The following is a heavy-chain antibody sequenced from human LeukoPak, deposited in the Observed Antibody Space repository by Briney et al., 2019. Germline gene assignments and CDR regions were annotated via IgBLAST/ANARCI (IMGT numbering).Heavy chain of an antibody. CDR3: ARAYDSSGYYLYYYYYGMDV. CDR2: INHSGST. D-gene: IGHD3-22*01. Sequence: PSETLSLTCAVYGGSFRGYYWSWIRQPPGKGLEWIGEINHSGSTNYNPSLKSRVTISVDTSKTQFSLKLSSVTAADTAVYYCARAYDSSGYYLYYYYYGMDVWGQGTTVTVSS. CDR1: GGSFRGYY. V-gene: IGHV4-34*01. J-gene: IGHJ6*02.